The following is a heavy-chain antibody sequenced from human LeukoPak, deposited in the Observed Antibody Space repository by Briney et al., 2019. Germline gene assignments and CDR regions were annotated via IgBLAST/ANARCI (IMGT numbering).Heavy chain of an antibody. CDR2: IYYSGST. J-gene: IGHJ4*02. CDR3: ARTRYYYNSRSYGAPYYFDY. V-gene: IGHV4-39*01. Sequence: TGGSLRLSCAASGFTFSSYGMTWIRQPPGKGLEWIGSIYYSGSTYYNPSLKSRVTISVDTSKNQFSLKLSSVTAADTAVYYCARTRYYYNSRSYGAPYYFDYWGQGTLVTVSS. CDR1: GFTFSSYG. D-gene: IGHD3-10*01.